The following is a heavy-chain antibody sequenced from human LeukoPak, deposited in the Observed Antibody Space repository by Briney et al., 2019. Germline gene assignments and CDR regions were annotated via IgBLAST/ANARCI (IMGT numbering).Heavy chain of an antibody. CDR2: IYYSGST. Sequence: SGTLSLTCTVSGGSISSSSYYWGWIRQPPGKGLEWIGSIYYSGSTYYNPSLKSRVTISVDTSKNQFSLKLSSVTAADTAVYYCASPYYDFWSGHQNFYYYYMDVWGKGTTATVSS. V-gene: IGHV4-39*01. CDR1: GGSISSSSYY. D-gene: IGHD3-3*01. CDR3: ASPYYDFWSGHQNFYYYYMDV. J-gene: IGHJ6*03.